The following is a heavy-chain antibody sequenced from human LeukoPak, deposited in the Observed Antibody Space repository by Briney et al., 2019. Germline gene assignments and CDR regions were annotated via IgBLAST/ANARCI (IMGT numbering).Heavy chain of an antibody. V-gene: IGHV4-34*01. CDR3: ARAKDSYGKVFDC. CDR2: INHSGGT. D-gene: IGHD5-18*01. J-gene: IGHJ5*01. CDR1: GGSFSDYY. Sequence: SETLSLTCEVYGGSFSDYYWSWIRQPPGKGLEWIGEINHSGGTSYNPSLKSRVTMSVDTSKNQFSVKLTSEAAADTAVYYCARAKDSYGKVFDCWGQGTLVTVSS.